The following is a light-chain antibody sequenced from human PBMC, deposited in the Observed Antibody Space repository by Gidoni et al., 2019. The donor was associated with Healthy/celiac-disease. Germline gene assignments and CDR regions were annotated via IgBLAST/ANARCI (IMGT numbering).Light chain of an antibody. CDR1: QSVSSSY. Sequence: EIVLTQSPGTLSLSPGERATLSCRASQSVSSSYLAWYQQQPGQAPRLLIYGASSRATGIPDRFSGSGSGTDFTLTISRLEPEDFAVYYCQQYGSSPSGTTFGQGTRLEIK. J-gene: IGKJ5*01. V-gene: IGKV3-20*01. CDR2: GAS. CDR3: QQYGSSPSGTT.